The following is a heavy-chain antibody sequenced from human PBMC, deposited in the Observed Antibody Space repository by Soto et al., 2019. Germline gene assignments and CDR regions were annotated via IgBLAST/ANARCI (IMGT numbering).Heavy chain of an antibody. J-gene: IGHJ6*02. CDR3: ARGREYSSSSYYGMDV. V-gene: IGHV4-34*01. Sequence: SETLSLTCAVYCGSFSGYYWSWIRQPPGKGLEWIGEINHSGSTNYNPSLKSRVTISVDTSKNQFSLKLSSVTAADTAVYYCARGREYSSSSYYGMDVWGQGTTVTVSS. D-gene: IGHD6-6*01. CDR2: INHSGST. CDR1: CGSFSGYY.